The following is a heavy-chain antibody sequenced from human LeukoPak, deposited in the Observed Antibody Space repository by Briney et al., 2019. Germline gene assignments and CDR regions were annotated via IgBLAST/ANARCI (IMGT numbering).Heavy chain of an antibody. D-gene: IGHD3-10*01. CDR1: GGSISSGGYY. CDR2: IYHSGST. Sequence: PSETLSLTCTVSGGSISSGGYYWSWIRQPPGKGLEWIGYIYHSGSTYYNPSLKSRVTISVDRSKNQFSLKLSSVTAADTAVYYCARYYYGSGSPWYFDYWGQGTLVTVSS. J-gene: IGHJ4*02. V-gene: IGHV4-30-2*01. CDR3: ARYYYGSGSPWYFDY.